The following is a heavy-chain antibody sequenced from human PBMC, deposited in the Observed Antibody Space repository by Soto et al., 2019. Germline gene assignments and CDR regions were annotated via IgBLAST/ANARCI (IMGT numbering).Heavy chain of an antibody. Sequence: QVQLVQSGAEVKKPGASVKVSCKASGYTFTSYYMHWVRQAPGQGLEWMGIINPSGGSTSYAQKFQGRVTMTRDTSTSTVYRELSSLRSEDTAVYYCASGSKVATTTGDIDYWGQGTLVTVSS. CDR1: GYTFTSYY. J-gene: IGHJ4*02. CDR3: ASGSKVATTTGDIDY. CDR2: INPSGGST. D-gene: IGHD5-12*01. V-gene: IGHV1-46*03.